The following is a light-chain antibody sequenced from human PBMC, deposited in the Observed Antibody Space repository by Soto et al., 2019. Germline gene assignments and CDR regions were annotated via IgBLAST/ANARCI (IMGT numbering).Light chain of an antibody. J-gene: IGKJ2*01. CDR1: QTINSY. Sequence: DIQMTQSPSSLSASVGDRVTITCRASQTINSYLNWYQQKPGKAPNLLIYAASSLQTGVPSRFSGSGSGDDFTLTISSLRPEDFATYYCQQSYSVPYTFGQGTNLEIK. CDR2: AAS. CDR3: QQSYSVPYT. V-gene: IGKV1-39*01.